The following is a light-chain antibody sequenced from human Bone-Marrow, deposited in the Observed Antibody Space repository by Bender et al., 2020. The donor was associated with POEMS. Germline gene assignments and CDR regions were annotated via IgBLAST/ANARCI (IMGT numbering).Light chain of an antibody. J-gene: IGLJ3*02. Sequence: QSALTQPASVSGSPGQSITISCTGTSNDIGGYNLVSWYQQHPGQVPKLIIYENRERPSWISARFSRCKSSNTASLTVSGLQTESEGDYYCCSFAGTTTLFAGEAKLSVL. CDR3: CSFAGTTTL. V-gene: IGLV2-23*01. CDR1: SNDIGGYNL. CDR2: ENR.